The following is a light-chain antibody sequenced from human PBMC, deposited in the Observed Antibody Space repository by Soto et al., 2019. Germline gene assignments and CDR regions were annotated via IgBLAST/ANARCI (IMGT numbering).Light chain of an antibody. Sequence: QSALTQPRSVSGSPGQSVTISCTGTSHDVGGYDFVSWYQQVPGTAPKAMIYEVSSRPSGVSNRFSGSKSGNTASLTISGLQAEDEAYYYCSSYTTSTSFILFGGGTKLTVL. CDR2: EVS. CDR3: SSYTTSTSFIL. J-gene: IGLJ2*01. CDR1: SHDVGGYDF. V-gene: IGLV2-14*01.